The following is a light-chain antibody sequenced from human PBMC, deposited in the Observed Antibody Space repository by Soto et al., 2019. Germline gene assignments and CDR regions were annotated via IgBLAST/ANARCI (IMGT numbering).Light chain of an antibody. V-gene: IGKV3-11*01. Sequence: EIVLTQAPATLSLSPGERATLSCRASQSISNLLAWYQHKPGQAPRLLIYDASNRATGIPARFSGSGSGTDFTLTISSLERDDFAVYYCLQRSSWPPWTFGQGTKVEI. CDR2: DAS. CDR3: LQRSSWPPWT. J-gene: IGKJ1*01. CDR1: QSISNL.